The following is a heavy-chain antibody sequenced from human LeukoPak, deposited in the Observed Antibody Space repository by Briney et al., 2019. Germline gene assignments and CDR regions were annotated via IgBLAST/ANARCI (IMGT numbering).Heavy chain of an antibody. D-gene: IGHD3-22*01. CDR3: AREGGTYDSSHY. J-gene: IGHJ4*02. V-gene: IGHV4-4*07. Sequence: KSSETLSLTCTISGGSISSYYWSWIRQPVGKGLEWIGRIYTSGSTNYNPSLKSRVTMSVDTSKNQFSLKLSSVTAADPAVYYCAREGGTYDSSHYWGQGTLVTVSS. CDR2: IYTSGST. CDR1: GGSISSYY.